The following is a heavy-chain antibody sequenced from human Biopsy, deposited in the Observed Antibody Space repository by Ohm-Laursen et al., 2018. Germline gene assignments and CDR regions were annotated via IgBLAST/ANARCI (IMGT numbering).Heavy chain of an antibody. CDR1: GFGFDTSW. D-gene: IGHD2/OR15-2a*01. CDR2: IKSDGLII. V-gene: IGHV3-74*01. Sequence: SLRLSCSASGFGFDTSWMYWVRQAPGKGLDWVSLIKSDGLIISYADSVKGRFTISRDNAKNSLYLQMNRLRAEDTAVYYCARGSFAPDFWGRETLVTVSS. J-gene: IGHJ4*02. CDR3: ARGSFAPDF.